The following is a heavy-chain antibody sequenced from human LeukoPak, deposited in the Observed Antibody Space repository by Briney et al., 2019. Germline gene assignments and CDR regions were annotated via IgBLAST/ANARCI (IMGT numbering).Heavy chain of an antibody. V-gene: IGHV1-8*03. CDR1: GYTFTSYD. J-gene: IGHJ4*02. Sequence: ASVKVSCKASGYTFTSYDISWVRQATGQGLEWMGWMNPNSGNTGYAQKFQGRVNITRNTSISTAYMELSSLRSEDTAVYYCARGRYYDFWSGYYDDYWGQGTLVTVSS. CDR2: MNPNSGNT. CDR3: ARGRYYDFWSGYYDDY. D-gene: IGHD3-3*01.